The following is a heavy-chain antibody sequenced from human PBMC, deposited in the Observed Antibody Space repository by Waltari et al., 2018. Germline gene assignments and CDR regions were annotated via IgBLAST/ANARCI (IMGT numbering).Heavy chain of an antibody. CDR2: IYPGDSDT. Sequence: EVQLVQSGAEVKKPGESLKISCTGSGYSFTSYWIGWVRQMPGKGLEWMGNIYPGDSDTRYSPSFQGQVTISADKSISTAYLQWSSLKASDTAMYYCARGSRLHLGELYAFDIWGQGTMVTVSS. V-gene: IGHV5-51*01. CDR3: ARGSRLHLGELYAFDI. D-gene: IGHD3-16*01. CDR1: GYSFTSYW. J-gene: IGHJ3*02.